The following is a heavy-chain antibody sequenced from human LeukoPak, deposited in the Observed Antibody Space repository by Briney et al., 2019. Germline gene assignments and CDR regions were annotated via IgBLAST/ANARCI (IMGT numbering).Heavy chain of an antibody. Sequence: QTGGSLRLSCAASGFTFSSYWMSWVRQAPGKGLEWVANIKQDGSEEYYVDPVKGRFTISRDNAKNSLYLQMNSLRAEDTAVYYCATSSQYYYDSSGYYFLYWGQGTLVTVSS. CDR2: IKQDGSEE. D-gene: IGHD3-22*01. CDR1: GFTFSSYW. V-gene: IGHV3-7*01. CDR3: ATSSQYYYDSSGYYFLY. J-gene: IGHJ4*02.